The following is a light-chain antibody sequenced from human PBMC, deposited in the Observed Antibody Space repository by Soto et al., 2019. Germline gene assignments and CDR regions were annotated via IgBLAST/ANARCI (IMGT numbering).Light chain of an antibody. J-gene: IGKJ1*01. CDR2: DAS. CDR1: QSINKW. CDR3: QQYDSYPWT. Sequence: DLQMTQSPSTLSASVGDRVTITCRASQSINKWLAWYHQKPGKAPKLLIYDASSLNSGAPSRFSGRGSGTEFTLTISSVQPDDFAAYYCQQYDSYPWTFGQGTKVEIK. V-gene: IGKV1-5*01.